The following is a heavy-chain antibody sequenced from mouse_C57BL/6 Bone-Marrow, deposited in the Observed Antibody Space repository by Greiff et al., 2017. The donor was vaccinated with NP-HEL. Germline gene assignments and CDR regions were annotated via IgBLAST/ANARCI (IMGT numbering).Heavy chain of an antibody. V-gene: IGHV14-4*01. D-gene: IGHD6-1*01. CDR2: IDPENGDT. Sequence: EVRLQESGAELVRPGASVKLSCTASGFNIKDDYMHWVKQRPEQGLEWIGWIDPENGDTEYASKFQGKATITADTSSNTAYLQLSSLTSEDTAVYYCTTPLGLFDYWGQGTTLTVSS. J-gene: IGHJ2*01. CDR3: TTPLGLFDY. CDR1: GFNIKDDY.